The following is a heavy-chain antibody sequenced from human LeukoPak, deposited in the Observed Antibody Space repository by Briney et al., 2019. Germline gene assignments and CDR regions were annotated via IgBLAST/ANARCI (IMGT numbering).Heavy chain of an antibody. CDR3: ACNVGVLMVYAIRLPPS. V-gene: IGHV4-38-2*01. CDR1: GYSISSGYH. CDR2: VYRSGTT. D-gene: IGHD2-8*01. J-gene: IGHJ5*02. Sequence: SETLSLTCVVSGYSISSGYHWGWIRQPPGKGLEWIGSVYRSGTTYYDPSLKSRVTISVDTSKNQISLKVRSVTAADTAMYYCACNVGVLMVYAIRLPPSWGQGTLVTVSS.